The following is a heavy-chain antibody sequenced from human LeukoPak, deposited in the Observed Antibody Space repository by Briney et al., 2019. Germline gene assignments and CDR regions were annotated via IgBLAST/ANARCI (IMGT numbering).Heavy chain of an antibody. CDR3: ARDSGTTGEVKFDP. D-gene: IGHD3-10*01. J-gene: IGHJ5*02. Sequence: MPSETLSLTCTVSGGPITTYYLSWIRQSAGMGLEWIGRISGSGVITYNPSLKSRVILSLDTSNNHFSLKLISVTAADTAVYYCARDSGTTGEVKFDPWGQGMLVTVSS. CDR1: GGPITTYY. CDR2: ISGSGVI. V-gene: IGHV4-4*07.